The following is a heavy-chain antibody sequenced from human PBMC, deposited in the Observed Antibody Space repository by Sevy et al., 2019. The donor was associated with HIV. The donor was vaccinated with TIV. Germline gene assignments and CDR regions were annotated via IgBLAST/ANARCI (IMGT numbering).Heavy chain of an antibody. CDR3: AREWGITLTNAFDI. V-gene: IGHV1-2*06. CDR2: INPNSGGT. CDR1: GYTFTGYY. D-gene: IGHD3-22*01. J-gene: IGHJ3*02. Sequence: ASVKVSCKASGYTFTGYYMVWVRQAPGQGLEWMGRINPNSGGTNYAQKFQGRVTMTRDTSISTAYMELSSLRSDDTAVYYCAREWGITLTNAFDIRGQGTMVTVSS.